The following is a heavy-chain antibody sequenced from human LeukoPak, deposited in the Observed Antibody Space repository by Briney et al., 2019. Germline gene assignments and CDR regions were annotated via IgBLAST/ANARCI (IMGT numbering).Heavy chain of an antibody. V-gene: IGHV3-21*01. Sequence: PGGSLRLSCAASGFTFSSYSMNWVRQAPGKGLEWVSSISSSSSYIYYADSMKGRFTISRDNAKNSLFLQMNSLRDEDTAVYYCVRTYDVLTGGFDYWGQGTPVTVSS. CDR2: ISSSSSYI. CDR3: VRTYDVLTGGFDY. J-gene: IGHJ4*02. D-gene: IGHD3-9*01. CDR1: GFTFSSYS.